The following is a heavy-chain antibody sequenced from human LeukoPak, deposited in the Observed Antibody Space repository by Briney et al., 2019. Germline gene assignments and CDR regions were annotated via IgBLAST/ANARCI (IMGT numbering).Heavy chain of an antibody. V-gene: IGHV1-69*13. CDR2: IIPIFGTA. CDR3: ARVVVVVAATPNWFDP. J-gene: IGHJ5*02. D-gene: IGHD2-15*01. Sequence: SVKVSCKASGGTFSSYAISWVRQAPGQGLEWMGGIIPIFGTANYAQKFQGRVTITADESTSTAYMELSSLRSEDTAVYYCARVVVVVAATPNWFDPWGQGTLVTVSS. CDR1: GGTFSSYA.